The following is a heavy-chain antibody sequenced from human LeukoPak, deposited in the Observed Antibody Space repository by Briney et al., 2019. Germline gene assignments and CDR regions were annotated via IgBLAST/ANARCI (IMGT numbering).Heavy chain of an antibody. J-gene: IGHJ4*02. CDR1: GFTFSSYA. V-gene: IGHV3-30-3*01. CDR2: ISYDGSNK. CDR3: AKDWRPYCSSTSCYTDY. D-gene: IGHD2-2*02. Sequence: GGSLRLSCAASGFTFSSYAMHWVRQAPGKGLEWVAVISYDGSNKYYADSVKGRFTISRDNSQNTLYLQMNSLRAEDTAVYYCAKDWRPYCSSTSCYTDYWGQGTLVTVSS.